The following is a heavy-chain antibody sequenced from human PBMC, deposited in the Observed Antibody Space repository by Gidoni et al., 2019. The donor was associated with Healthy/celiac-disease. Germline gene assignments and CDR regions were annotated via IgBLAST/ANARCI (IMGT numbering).Heavy chain of an antibody. CDR2: IYYSGST. V-gene: IGHV4-59*01. J-gene: IGHJ2*01. CDR1: GGSLSSYY. Sequence: QVQLQESGPGLVKPSETLSLTCTVSGGSLSSYYWSWIRQPPGKGLEWIGYIYYSGSTNYNPSLKSRVTISVDTSKNQFSLKLSSVTAADTAVYYCARLDLVVVAVPNGEDWYFDLWGRGTLVTVSS. CDR3: ARLDLVVVAVPNGEDWYFDL. D-gene: IGHD2-15*01.